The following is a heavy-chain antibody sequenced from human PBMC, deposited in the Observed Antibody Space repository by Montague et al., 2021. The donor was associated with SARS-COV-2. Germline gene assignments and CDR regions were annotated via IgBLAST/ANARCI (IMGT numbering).Heavy chain of an antibody. J-gene: IGHJ6*02. Sequence: SETLSLTCAVYGGSFSGYYWSWIRQPPGKGLEWIGEINHSGSTNXNPSLKSRVTISVDTSKNQFSLKLSSVTAADTAVYYCARRTVRAAAGTLVYYYYYYYGMDVWGQGTTVTVSS. V-gene: IGHV4-34*01. CDR2: INHSGST. CDR3: ARRTVRAAAGTLVYYYYYYYGMDV. CDR1: GGSFSGYY. D-gene: IGHD6-13*01.